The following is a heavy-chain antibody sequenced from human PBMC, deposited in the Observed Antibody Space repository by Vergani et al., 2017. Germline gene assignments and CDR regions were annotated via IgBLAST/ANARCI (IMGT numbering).Heavy chain of an antibody. CDR1: GFTFRNYA. J-gene: IGHJ4*02. D-gene: IGHD2/OR15-2a*01. CDR2: ISDNGGTT. CDR3: AKDIGIVMVPVSPDF. V-gene: IGHV3-23*01. Sequence: EVQLLESGGGLAQPGGSLRLSCAASGFTFRNYAMTWVRQAPGKGLEWVSIISDNGGTTYYADSVKGRFTISRDNSKNTLYLQMDSLRAGDTALYYCAKDIGIVMVPVSPDFWGQGTLVTVSS.